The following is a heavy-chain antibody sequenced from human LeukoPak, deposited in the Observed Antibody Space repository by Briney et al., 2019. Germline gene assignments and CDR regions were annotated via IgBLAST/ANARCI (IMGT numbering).Heavy chain of an antibody. V-gene: IGHV3-74*01. CDR1: GFTFSDYW. Sequence: GGSLRLSCAASGFTFSDYWMHWVRQAPGKGLVWLSRISKEGDNAVYADSAKGRFTMSRDNAKNTVYLQLTTLRPEDTAVYYCARGGYSGSYYRFSWGQGTLVTVSS. J-gene: IGHJ4*02. CDR3: ARGGYSGSYYRFS. D-gene: IGHD3-22*01. CDR2: ISKEGDNA.